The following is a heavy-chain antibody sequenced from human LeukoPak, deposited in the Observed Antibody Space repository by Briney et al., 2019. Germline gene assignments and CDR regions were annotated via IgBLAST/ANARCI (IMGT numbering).Heavy chain of an antibody. D-gene: IGHD4-23*01. CDR3: AKGGRYGGGYVAFDI. J-gene: IGHJ3*02. Sequence: GGSLRLSCAASGFTFTNSTMSWVRQAPGKGLEWVSTISGRGGNTYYADSVKGRFTISRDISKNPLYLQMNSLRAGDSAVYYCAKGGRYGGGYVAFDIWGQGTMVTVSS. CDR1: GFTFTNST. CDR2: ISGRGGNT. V-gene: IGHV3-23*01.